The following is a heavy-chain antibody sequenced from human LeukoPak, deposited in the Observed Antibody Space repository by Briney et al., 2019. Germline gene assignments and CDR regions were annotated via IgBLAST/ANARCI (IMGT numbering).Heavy chain of an antibody. CDR3: ARDVAAPGGVYFDH. J-gene: IGHJ4*02. CDR2: IYTGGTT. D-gene: IGHD3-16*01. CDR1: GFTVSSNS. V-gene: IGHV3-66*01. Sequence: GGSLRLSCAASGFTVSSNSMGWVRQAPGKGLVWVSVIYTGGTTYYADSVKGRFTISRDNSKNTLYLQMNSLRAEDTAVYYCARDVAAPGGVYFDHWGQGTLVTISS.